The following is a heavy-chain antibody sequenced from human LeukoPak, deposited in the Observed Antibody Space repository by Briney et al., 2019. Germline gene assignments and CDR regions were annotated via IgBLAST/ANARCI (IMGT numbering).Heavy chain of an antibody. CDR2: ISAYNGNT. D-gene: IGHD3-22*01. Sequence: GASVKVSCKASGYTFTGYYMHWVRQAPGQGLEWMGWISAYNGNTNYAQKLQGRVTMTTDTSTSTAYMELRSLRSDDTAVYYCARKFSLYYDSSGPADYWGQGTLVTVSS. J-gene: IGHJ4*02. CDR1: GYTFTGYY. V-gene: IGHV1-18*04. CDR3: ARKFSLYYDSSGPADY.